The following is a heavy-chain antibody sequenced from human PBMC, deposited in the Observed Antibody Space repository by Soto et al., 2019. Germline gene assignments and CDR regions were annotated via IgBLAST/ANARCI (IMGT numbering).Heavy chain of an antibody. Sequence: SETLCLTCAVYGGSFSGYYWSWIRQPPGKGLEWIGEINHSGSTNYNPSLKSRVTISVDTSKNKFSLKLSSVTAADTAVYYCARVQRIVLRVYAIWKLPSYFDYWAQETLVTVSS. J-gene: IGHJ4*02. CDR1: GGSFSGYY. CDR2: INHSGST. CDR3: ARVQRIVLRVYAIWKLPSYFDY. D-gene: IGHD2-8*01. V-gene: IGHV4-34*01.